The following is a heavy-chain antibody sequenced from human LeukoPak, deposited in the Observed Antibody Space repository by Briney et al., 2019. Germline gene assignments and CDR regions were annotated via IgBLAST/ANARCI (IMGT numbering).Heavy chain of an antibody. CDR3: AREAKGDYYMDV. CDR1: GFTFSSYA. CDR2: ISYDGSNK. J-gene: IGHJ6*03. V-gene: IGHV3-30*01. Sequence: GRSLRLSCAASGFTFSSYAMHWVRQAPGKGLEWVAVISYDGSNKYYADSVKGRFTISRDNSKNTLYLQMNSLRAEDTAVYYCAREAKGDYYMDVWDKGTTVTVSS.